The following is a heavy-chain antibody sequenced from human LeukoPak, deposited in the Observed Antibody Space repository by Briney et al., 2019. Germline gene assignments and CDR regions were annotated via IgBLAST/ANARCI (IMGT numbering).Heavy chain of an antibody. D-gene: IGHD2-8*01. Sequence: PSETLSLTCAVYGGSFSGYYWSWIRQPPGKGLEWIGEINHSGSTNYNPSLKSRVTISVDTSKNQFSLELSSVTAADTAVYYCARKVYAASLDYWGQGTLVTVSS. V-gene: IGHV4-34*01. J-gene: IGHJ4*02. CDR1: GGSFSGYY. CDR2: INHSGST. CDR3: ARKVYAASLDY.